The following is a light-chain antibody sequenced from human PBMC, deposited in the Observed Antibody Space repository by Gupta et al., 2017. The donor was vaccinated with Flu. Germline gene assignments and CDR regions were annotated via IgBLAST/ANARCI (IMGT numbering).Light chain of an antibody. V-gene: IGKV1-5*03. J-gene: IGKJ1*01. CDR3: QQDDTFPWT. CDR2: KAS. Sequence: DIQMTQSPSTLSASVGDRVTITCRASQSISDWLAWYQQKPGKAPKLLIYKASSFETGVPSRFSGSGSGTXFTLTIXSLQPDDFASYYCQQDDTFPWTFGXGTKVEIK. CDR1: QSISDW.